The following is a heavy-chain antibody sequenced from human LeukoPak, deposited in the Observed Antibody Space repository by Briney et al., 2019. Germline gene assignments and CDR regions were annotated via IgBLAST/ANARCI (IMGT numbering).Heavy chain of an antibody. D-gene: IGHD3-10*01. CDR1: GYTFSSYG. J-gene: IGHJ4*02. Sequence: GASVKVSCKASGYTFSSYGFNWVRQAPGQGLEWMGWISAYNGDTNYAQKFQGRVTMTTDTSTSTAYMVLRSLRSDDTAVYYCARDMVRGVDYWGQGTLVTVSS. CDR2: ISAYNGDT. V-gene: IGHV1-18*04. CDR3: ARDMVRGVDY.